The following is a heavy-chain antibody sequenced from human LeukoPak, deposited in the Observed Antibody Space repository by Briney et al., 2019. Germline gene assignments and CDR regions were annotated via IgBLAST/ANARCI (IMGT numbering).Heavy chain of an antibody. J-gene: IGHJ4*02. D-gene: IGHD3-16*01. CDR2: ISGSGGST. CDR3: AKDRDVWGSLLDY. CDR1: GFTFSSYA. V-gene: IGHV3-23*01. Sequence: GGSLRLSCAASGFTFSSYAMSWVRQAPGKGLEWVSAISGSGGSTYYADSVKGRFTISRDNSKHTLYLQMNSLRAEDTAVYYCAKDRDVWGSLLDYWGQGTLVTVSS.